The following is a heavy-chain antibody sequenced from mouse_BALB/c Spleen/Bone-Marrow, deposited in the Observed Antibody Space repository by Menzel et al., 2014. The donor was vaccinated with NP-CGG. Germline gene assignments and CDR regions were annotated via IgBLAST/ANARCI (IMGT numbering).Heavy chain of an antibody. CDR1: GYSITSGYS. Sequence: EVQLQQSGPDLVKPSQSLSLTCTVTGYSITSGYSWHWIRQFPGNKLEWMGYIHYSGSTNYNPSFKSRISITRDTSKNQFFLQLNSVTTEDTATYYCASSTTVVADGYFDVWGAGTTVTVSS. CDR2: IHYSGST. J-gene: IGHJ1*01. V-gene: IGHV3-1*02. CDR3: ASSTTVVADGYFDV. D-gene: IGHD1-1*01.